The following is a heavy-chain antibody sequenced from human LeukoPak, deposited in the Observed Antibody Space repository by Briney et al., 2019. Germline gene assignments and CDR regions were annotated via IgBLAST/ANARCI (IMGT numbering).Heavy chain of an antibody. CDR2: TYYRSKWYN. CDR3: ASRSGLDV. Sequence: SQTLSLNCAISGDSVSSHSGAWNWIRQSPSRGLEWLGRTYYRSKWYNDYAVSVRGRITINADTSKNQFSLQLNSVTPEDTAVDSSASRSGLDVWGQGTTVTASS. J-gene: IGHJ6*02. CDR1: GDSVSSHSGA. V-gene: IGHV6-1*01.